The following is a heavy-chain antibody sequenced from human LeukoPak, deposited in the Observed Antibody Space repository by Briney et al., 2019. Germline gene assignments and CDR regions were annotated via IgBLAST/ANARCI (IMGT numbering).Heavy chain of an antibody. J-gene: IGHJ5*02. Sequence: GGSLRLSCAASGFTFSSYAMSWVRQAPGKGLDWVSSISGSHGSTYYADSVKGRFTISGDNSKNTLYLQMNSLRAEDTAVYYCAKDTKFDPWGQGTLVTVSS. D-gene: IGHD3-3*01. CDR1: GFTFSSYA. CDR2: ISGSHGST. CDR3: AKDTKFDP. V-gene: IGHV3-23*01.